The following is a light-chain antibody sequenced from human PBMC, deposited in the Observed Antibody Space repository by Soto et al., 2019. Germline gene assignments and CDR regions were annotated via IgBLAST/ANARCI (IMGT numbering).Light chain of an antibody. CDR1: QSVSSSY. CDR2: GAS. J-gene: IGKJ1*01. Sequence: EVVWTQSPGTLSLSPGERATLSCRASQSVSSSYLAWYQQKPGQAPRLLIYGASSRATGIPDRFSGSGSGTDLTLTISRLEPEDFAVYYCQQYGSSPGTFGQGTKVEIK. CDR3: QQYGSSPGT. V-gene: IGKV3-20*01.